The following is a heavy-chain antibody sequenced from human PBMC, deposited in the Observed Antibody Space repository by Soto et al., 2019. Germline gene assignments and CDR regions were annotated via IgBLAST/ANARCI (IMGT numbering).Heavy chain of an antibody. CDR2: IYYSGST. Sequence: KPSDTLSLTCTVSGGSISSYYGSWIRQPPGKGLEWIGYIYYSGSTNYNPSLKSRVTISVDTSKNQFSLKLSSVTAADTAVYYCARDRPCGVDPWGQGTLVTVSS. CDR3: ARDRPCGVDP. V-gene: IGHV4-59*01. J-gene: IGHJ5*02. CDR1: GGSISSYY.